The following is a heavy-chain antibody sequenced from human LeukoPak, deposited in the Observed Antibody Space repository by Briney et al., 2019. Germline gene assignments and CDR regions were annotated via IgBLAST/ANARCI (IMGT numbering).Heavy chain of an antibody. Sequence: GGSLRLSCATSAFTFSSYAMSWVRQAPGKGLEWVSGISGSGGRTYYADAAKGRFTISRDNSKNMLYLQINSLRVEDTAIYYCAKDIRDGSGTYGYFDYWGQGTLVTVSS. J-gene: IGHJ4*02. CDR1: AFTFSSYA. CDR2: ISGSGGRT. D-gene: IGHD3-10*01. CDR3: AKDIRDGSGTYGYFDY. V-gene: IGHV3-23*01.